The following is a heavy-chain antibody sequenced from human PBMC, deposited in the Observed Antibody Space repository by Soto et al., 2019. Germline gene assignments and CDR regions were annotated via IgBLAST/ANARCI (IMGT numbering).Heavy chain of an antibody. V-gene: IGHV3-33*01. CDR1: GFTLRIYS. J-gene: IGHJ3*02. Sequence: GGSLRLSCAASGFTLRIYSMHWVRQSPGKGLEWVAVMWYDGTNKYYGESVKGRFTISRDNSENTLYLQMNSLRVEDTAVYYCARDATFGTKGGSFDIWGHGTLVTVSS. CDR3: ARDATFGTKGGSFDI. CDR2: MWYDGTNK. D-gene: IGHD3-16*01.